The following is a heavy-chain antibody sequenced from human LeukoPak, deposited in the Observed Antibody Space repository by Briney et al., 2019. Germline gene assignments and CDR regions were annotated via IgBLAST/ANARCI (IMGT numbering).Heavy chain of an antibody. CDR1: GGSISSSSYY. CDR3: AKGVLYDILTGYYNTGFDY. D-gene: IGHD3-9*01. CDR2: IYYSGST. Sequence: SETLSLTCTVSGGSISSSSYYWGWIRQPPGKGLEWIGSIYYSGSTYYNPSLKSRVTISVDTSKNQFSLKLSSVTAADTAVYYCAKGVLYDILTGYYNTGFDYWGQGTLVTVSP. V-gene: IGHV4-39*07. J-gene: IGHJ4*02.